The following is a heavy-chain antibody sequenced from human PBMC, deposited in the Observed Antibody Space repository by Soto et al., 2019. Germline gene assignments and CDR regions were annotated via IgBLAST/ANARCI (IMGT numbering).Heavy chain of an antibody. CDR2: IYSSGTT. J-gene: IGHJ6*03. D-gene: IGHD1-1*01. Sequence: QVQLRESGPGLVRPSETLSLTRSVSDGSISGLYWTWVRQSPGKGLEWIGWIYSSGTTNYNPSLKSRVAFSVDTSKNQFSLKLTSVSAADTAIYYCARLRNHYFMDAWGKGTTVAVSS. V-gene: IGHV4-59*08. CDR1: DGSISGLY. CDR3: ARLRNHYFMDA.